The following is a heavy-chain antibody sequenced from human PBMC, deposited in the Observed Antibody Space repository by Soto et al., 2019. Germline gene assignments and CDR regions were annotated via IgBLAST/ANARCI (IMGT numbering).Heavy chain of an antibody. CDR3: ARHTRNQFDP. CDR2: IYYTGNN. J-gene: IGHJ5*02. Sequence: SETLSLTCTVSGDSISSPHYYWTWIRQPPGKGLEWVGYIYYTGNNFYNPALKSRVAMSVDPSTSQFSLKLSSVTAADTAVYYCARHTRNQFDPWGQGTLVTV. CDR1: GDSISSPHYY. V-gene: IGHV4-30-4*01.